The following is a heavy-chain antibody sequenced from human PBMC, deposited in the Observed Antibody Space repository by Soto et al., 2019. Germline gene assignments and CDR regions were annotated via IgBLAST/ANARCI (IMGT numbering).Heavy chain of an antibody. D-gene: IGHD3-3*01. CDR3: ARAGDTESAFWRGPLVGGMFDP. Sequence: QVQLVQSGAEVKKPGSSVNVSCKTSGGTFGSSAVAWVRQAPGQGRAWMGGIVPMFGTANYAQKFQGRLTITAEDSTSTAYMELRSLRSDDTAVYYCARAGDTESAFWRGPLVGGMFDPWGQGSLVTVSS. J-gene: IGHJ5*02. CDR1: GGTFGSSA. CDR2: IVPMFGTA. V-gene: IGHV1-69*12.